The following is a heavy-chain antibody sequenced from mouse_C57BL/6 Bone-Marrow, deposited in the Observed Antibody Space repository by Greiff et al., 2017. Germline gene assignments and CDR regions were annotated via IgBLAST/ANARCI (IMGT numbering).Heavy chain of an antibody. CDR3: ARGNYVGFAY. Sequence: QVQLQQPGAELVKPGASVKLSCKASGYTFTSYWMHWVKQRPGQGLEWIGMIHPNSGSTNYNEKFKSKATLSVDKASSTAYMHISSLTSEDSAVYYGARGNYVGFAYWGQGTLVTVSA. V-gene: IGHV1-64*01. CDR1: GYTFTSYW. J-gene: IGHJ3*01. D-gene: IGHD2-1*01. CDR2: IHPNSGST.